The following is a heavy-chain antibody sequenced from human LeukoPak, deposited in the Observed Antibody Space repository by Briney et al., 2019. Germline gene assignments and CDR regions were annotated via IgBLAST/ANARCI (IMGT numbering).Heavy chain of an antibody. D-gene: IGHD3-22*01. CDR1: GFTFSSYA. CDR3: AKVSPALYYDSSGYYSHYFDY. Sequence: GASLRLSCAASGFTFSSYAMSWVRQAPGKGLEWVSAISGSGGSTYYADSVKGRFTISRDSSKNTLYLQMNSLRAEDTAVYYCAKVSPALYYDSSGYYSHYFDYWGQGTLVTVSS. J-gene: IGHJ4*02. V-gene: IGHV3-23*01. CDR2: ISGSGGST.